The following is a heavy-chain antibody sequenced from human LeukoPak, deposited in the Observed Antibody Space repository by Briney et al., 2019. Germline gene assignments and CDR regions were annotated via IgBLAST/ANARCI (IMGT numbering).Heavy chain of an antibody. J-gene: IGHJ4*02. Sequence: GGSLRLSCAASGFTFSIYGMHWVRQAPGKGLEWVAVISYDGSNKYYADSVKGRFTISRDNSKNTLYLQMNSLRAEDTAVYYCAKESVLRFLEWLFDYWGQGTLVTVSS. CDR3: AKESVLRFLEWLFDY. CDR2: ISYDGSNK. V-gene: IGHV3-30*18. D-gene: IGHD3-3*01. CDR1: GFTFSIYG.